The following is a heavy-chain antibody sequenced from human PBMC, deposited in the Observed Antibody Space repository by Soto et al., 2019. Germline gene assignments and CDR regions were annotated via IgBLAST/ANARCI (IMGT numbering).Heavy chain of an antibody. CDR1: GGSFSGYY. CDR2: INHSGST. CDR3: ASIARRSYYYMDV. Sequence: QVQLQQWGAGLLKPSETLSLTCAVYGGSFSGYYWSWIRQPPGKGLEWTGEINHSGSTNYNPSLKSRVTISVDTSKNQFSLKLSSVTAADTAVYYCASIARRSYYYMDVWGKGTTVTVSS. J-gene: IGHJ6*03. V-gene: IGHV4-34*01. D-gene: IGHD3-16*02.